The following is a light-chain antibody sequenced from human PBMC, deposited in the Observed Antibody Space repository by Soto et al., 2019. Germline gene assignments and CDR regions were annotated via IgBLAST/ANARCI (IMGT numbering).Light chain of an antibody. CDR3: QQLNSYPLT. J-gene: IGKJ4*01. V-gene: IGKV1-9*01. CDR1: QGISSY. CDR2: AAS. Sequence: TQLTHSPSSLSASVVDRVTITCRASQGISSYLAWYQQKPGKAPKLLIYAASTLQSGVPSRFSGSGSGTDFTLTISSLQPEDFATYYCQQLNSYPLTFGGGTKVDIK.